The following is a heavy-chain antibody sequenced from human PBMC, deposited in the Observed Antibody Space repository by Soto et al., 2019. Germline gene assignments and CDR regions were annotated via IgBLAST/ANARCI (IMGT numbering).Heavy chain of an antibody. Sequence: GGSLRLSCAASGFTFDDYAMHWVRQAPGKGLEWVSGISWNSGSIDYADSVKGRFTISRDNAKNSLYLQMNSLRADDTAIYYCTRVLLGGYYGSDFDFWGQGTQVTVSS. CDR2: ISWNSGSI. CDR1: GFTFDDYA. J-gene: IGHJ4*02. V-gene: IGHV3-9*01. D-gene: IGHD1-26*01. CDR3: TRVLLGGYYGSDFDF.